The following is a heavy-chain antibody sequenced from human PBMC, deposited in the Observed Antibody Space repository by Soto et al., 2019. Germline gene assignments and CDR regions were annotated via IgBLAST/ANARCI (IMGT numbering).Heavy chain of an antibody. Sequence: QVHLVQSGAEVKKPGASVKVSCKASGYTFTSYGITWVRQAPGQGLEWMGWISAHNGNTDYAQKLQGRVIVTRDTSTGTADMELRSLKSDDTAVYYCARGGYGDYWGQGALVTVSS. D-gene: IGHD1-1*01. CDR1: GYTFTSYG. V-gene: IGHV1-18*01. J-gene: IGHJ4*02. CDR2: ISAHNGNT. CDR3: ARGGYGDY.